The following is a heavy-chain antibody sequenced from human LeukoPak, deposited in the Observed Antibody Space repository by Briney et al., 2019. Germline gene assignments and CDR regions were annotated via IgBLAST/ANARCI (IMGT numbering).Heavy chain of an antibody. CDR1: GYTFTSYG. CDR3: ARSKTTTNWFDP. CDR2: ISAYNGNT. J-gene: IGHJ5*02. Sequence: ASVKVSCEASGYTFTSYGISWVRQAPGQGLEWMGWISAYNGNTNYAQKLQGRVTRTTDTSTSTAYMELRSLRSDDTAVYYCARSKTTTNWFDPWGQGTLVTVSS. D-gene: IGHD4-17*01. V-gene: IGHV1-18*01.